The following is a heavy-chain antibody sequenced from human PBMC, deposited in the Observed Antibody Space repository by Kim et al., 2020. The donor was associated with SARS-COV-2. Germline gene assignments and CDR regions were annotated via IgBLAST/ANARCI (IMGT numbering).Heavy chain of an antibody. D-gene: IGHD4-4*01. CDR2: INHSGST. J-gene: IGHJ5*02. V-gene: IGHV4-34*01. CDR3: ARGGRRWLQWGFNWFDP. CDR1: GGSFSGYY. Sequence: SETLSLTCAXYGGSFSGYYWSWIRQPPGKGLEWIGEINHSGSTNYNPSLKSRVTISVDTSKNQFSLKLSSVTAADTAVYYCARGGRRWLQWGFNWFDPWGQGTLVTVSS.